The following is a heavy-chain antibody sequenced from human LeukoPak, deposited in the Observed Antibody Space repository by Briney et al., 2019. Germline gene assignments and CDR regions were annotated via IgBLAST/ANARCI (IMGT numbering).Heavy chain of an antibody. CDR2: IRPDGDRT. Sequence: PGGSLTLSCAASGFTFSTYAITWVRQGPGKGLEWVSAIRPDGDRTYYANSVRGRFTISRDNSKDTVYLQINGLRVEDTAVYYCAREQSGTRGWYTVDYWGQGTLVTASS. J-gene: IGHJ4*02. CDR1: GFTFSTYA. D-gene: IGHD6-19*01. CDR3: AREQSGTRGWYTVDY. V-gene: IGHV3-23*01.